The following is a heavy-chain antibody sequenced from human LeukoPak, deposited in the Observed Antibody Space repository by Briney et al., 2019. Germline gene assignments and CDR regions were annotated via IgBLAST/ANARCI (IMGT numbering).Heavy chain of an antibody. V-gene: IGHV1-18*01. CDR3: ARVWEYSYGHDAFDI. CDR1: GYTFTSYG. Sequence: GASVKVSCKASGYTFTSYGISWVRQAPGQGLEWMGWISAYNGKTNYAQKLQGRVTMTTDTSTSTAYMELRSLRSDDTAVYYCARVWEYSYGHDAFDIWGQGTMVTVSS. D-gene: IGHD5-18*01. CDR2: ISAYNGKT. J-gene: IGHJ3*02.